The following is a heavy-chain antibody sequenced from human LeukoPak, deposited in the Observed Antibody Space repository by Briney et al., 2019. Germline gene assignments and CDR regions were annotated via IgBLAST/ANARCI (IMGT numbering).Heavy chain of an antibody. CDR1: GGSVSSGSYY. CDR2: IYYGGST. J-gene: IGHJ4*02. Sequence: SETLSLTCTVSGGSVSSGSYYWSWIRQPSGVGLEWIGYIYYGGSTNYNPSLKSRVTISVDTSKNQFSLKLSSVTAADTAVYYCAREDPRTVNWGQGTLVTVSS. CDR3: AREDPRTVN. D-gene: IGHD4-11*01. V-gene: IGHV4-61*01.